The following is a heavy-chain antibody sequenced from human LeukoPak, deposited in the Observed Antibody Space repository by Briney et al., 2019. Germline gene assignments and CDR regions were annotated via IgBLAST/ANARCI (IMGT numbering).Heavy chain of an antibody. D-gene: IGHD7-27*01. V-gene: IGHV4-34*01. CDR3: ARAWADYFDY. J-gene: IGHJ4*02. CDR1: GGSFSGYY. Sequence: SETLSLTCAVYGGSFSGYYWSWIRQPPGKGLEWIGEINHSGSTNYNPSLKSRVTISVDTSKNQFFLKVSSVTAADTAVYYCARAWADYFDYWGQGTLVTVSS. CDR2: INHSGST.